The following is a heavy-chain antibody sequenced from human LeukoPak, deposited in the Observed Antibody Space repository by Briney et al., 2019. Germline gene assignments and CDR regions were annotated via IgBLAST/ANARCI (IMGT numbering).Heavy chain of an antibody. V-gene: IGHV3-48*03. CDR3: ARAHPSRSGWYEN. CDR2: ISSSGSTI. Sequence: GGSLRFSCAASGFTFSSYEMNWVRQAPGKGLEWVSCISSSGSTIYYADSVKGRFTISRDNAKNSLYLQMNSLRAEDTAVYYCARAHPSRSGWYENWGQGTLVTVSS. J-gene: IGHJ4*02. CDR1: GFTFSSYE. D-gene: IGHD6-19*01.